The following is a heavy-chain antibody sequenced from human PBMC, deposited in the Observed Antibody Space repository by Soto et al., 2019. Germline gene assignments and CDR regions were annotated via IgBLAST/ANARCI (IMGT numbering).Heavy chain of an antibody. CDR3: ARMPDYSTSGHYYGMDV. V-gene: IGHV3-7*03. Sequence: EVQLVESGGGLVQPGGSLRLSCAASGFIFSSYWMSWVRQAPGKGLEWVANIKQDGSEKYYVDSVKGRFTISRDNAKNSLYLQMNSLRAEDTAVYYCARMPDYSTSGHYYGMDVWGQGTTVTVSS. CDR2: IKQDGSEK. J-gene: IGHJ6*02. D-gene: IGHD6-6*01. CDR1: GFIFSSYW.